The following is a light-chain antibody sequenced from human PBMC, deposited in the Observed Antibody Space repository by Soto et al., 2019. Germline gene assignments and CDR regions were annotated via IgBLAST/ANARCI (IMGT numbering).Light chain of an antibody. CDR2: DAS. J-gene: IGKJ5*01. CDR3: QQYGSSPYT. CDR1: QSVSSNY. Sequence: ELVLTQPAGTLSLSPGERVTLSCRASQSVSSNYLAWYQQSPGQAPRLLIYDASNRATGIPARFGGSGSGTDFTLTISSLQSEDFAVYYCQQYGSSPYTFGLGTRLEIK. V-gene: IGKV3-20*01.